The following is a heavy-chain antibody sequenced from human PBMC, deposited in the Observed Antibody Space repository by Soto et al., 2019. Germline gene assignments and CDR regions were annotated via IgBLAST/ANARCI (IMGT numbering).Heavy chain of an antibody. CDR2: IISIFGTP. V-gene: IGHV1-69*13. J-gene: IGHJ4*01. CDR3: ARDLGSGYDPGDY. Sequence: VASVKVSCKASGGTFYSYVFNWVRQAPGQGLEWMGGIISIFGTPNYGQKFQGRVTITADESTSTGFMELSSLTSEDTAIYYCARDLGSGYDPGDYWG. D-gene: IGHD5-12*01. CDR1: GGTFYSYV.